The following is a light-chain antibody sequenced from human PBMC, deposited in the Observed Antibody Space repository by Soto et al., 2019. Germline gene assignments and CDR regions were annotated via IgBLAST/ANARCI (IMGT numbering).Light chain of an antibody. CDR3: QQSLTTPLT. CDR1: QSISIY. Sequence: DIQMTQSPSSLSASVGDRVTITCWASQSISIYLNWYQQKPGKAPKLLIYAASSLQSGVPSRFGGSGSGTDFTLTISSLQREDLATYYCQQSLTTPLTFGGGTKVEIK. V-gene: IGKV1-39*01. CDR2: AAS. J-gene: IGKJ4*01.